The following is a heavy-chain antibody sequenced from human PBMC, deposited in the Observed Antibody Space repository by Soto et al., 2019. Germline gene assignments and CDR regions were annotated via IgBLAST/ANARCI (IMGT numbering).Heavy chain of an antibody. CDR3: ARDNYGEDF. CDR1: GFIFSNYN. CDR2: ISYDEYNK. D-gene: IGHD4-17*01. J-gene: IGHJ4*02. Sequence: GGSLRLSCAASGFIFSNYNMHWVRQAPGKGLEWAAGISYDEYNKYYADSVKGRFTISRDNSENTLFLQMNSLRVDDTALYYSARDNYGEDFWGQGTLVTVSS. V-gene: IGHV3-30-3*01.